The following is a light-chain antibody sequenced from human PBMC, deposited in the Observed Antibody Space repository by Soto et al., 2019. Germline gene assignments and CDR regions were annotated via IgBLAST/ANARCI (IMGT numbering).Light chain of an antibody. Sequence: QSALTQPRSVSGSHLQSVTISCTGTSSDVGGYNYVSWYQQHPGKAPKLMIYDVSKRPSGVPDRFSGSKSGNTASLTISGLQAEDEADYYCCSYAGSYPYVFGTGTKVTVL. V-gene: IGLV2-11*01. J-gene: IGLJ1*01. CDR2: DVS. CDR1: SSDVGGYNY. CDR3: CSYAGSYPYV.